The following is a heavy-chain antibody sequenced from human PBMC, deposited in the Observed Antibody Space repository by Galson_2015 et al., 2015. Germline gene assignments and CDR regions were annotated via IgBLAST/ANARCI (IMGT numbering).Heavy chain of an antibody. Sequence: QSGAEVKKPGASVKVSCTASGDTFTRHVINWVRQAPGQGLEWMGWISPYSGDTNYAQKFQGRVTMTTDTSTDTAYMELRSLRSDDTGVYYCARDNSGWSIPCRFDRWGQGTLVTVPS. J-gene: IGHJ4*02. V-gene: IGHV1-18*04. D-gene: IGHD6-19*01. CDR1: GDTFTRHV. CDR2: ISPYSGDT. CDR3: ARDNSGWSIPCRFDR.